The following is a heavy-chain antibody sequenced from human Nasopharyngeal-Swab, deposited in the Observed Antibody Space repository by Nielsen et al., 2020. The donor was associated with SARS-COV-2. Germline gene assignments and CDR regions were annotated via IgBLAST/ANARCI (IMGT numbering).Heavy chain of an antibody. J-gene: IGHJ4*02. CDR3: ARGGYSSSQLAFDY. V-gene: IGHV1-46*01. CDR2: INPSGGST. Sequence: WVRHATGQGLQWMGIINPSGGSTGYAQKFQGRVTMTRDTSTSTVYMELSSLRSEDTAVYYCARGGYSSSQLAFDYWGQGTLVTVSS. D-gene: IGHD6-19*01.